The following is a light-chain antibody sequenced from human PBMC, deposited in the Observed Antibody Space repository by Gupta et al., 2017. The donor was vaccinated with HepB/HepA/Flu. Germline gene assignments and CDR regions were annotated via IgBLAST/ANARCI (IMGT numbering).Light chain of an antibody. J-gene: IGKJ1*01. V-gene: IGKV1D-8*01. Sequence: VIWMTQSPSLLSASTGDRVTISCRMSQGISSYLAWYQQKPGKAPELLLYAVSTSQSGVPSRFSGCGSVRAFPLTILFMMSADLATSYFQQYESFPRTSGEGTKVETK. CDR2: AVS. CDR1: QGISSY. CDR3: QQYESFPRT.